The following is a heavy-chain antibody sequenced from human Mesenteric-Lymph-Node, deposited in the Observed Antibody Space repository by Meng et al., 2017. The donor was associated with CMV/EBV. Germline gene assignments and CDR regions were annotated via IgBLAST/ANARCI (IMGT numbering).Heavy chain of an antibody. V-gene: IGHV3-23*01. Sequence: ASVFTFGNFALSWVRQAPGTGLEWVSSISGNGRITYSADSVKGRFTVSRDNSKNTMSLQMNSLRVEDTAIYYCAKERSWFGETSYDYWGQGSLVTVSS. CDR2: ISGNGRIT. D-gene: IGHD3-10*01. CDR1: VFTFGNFA. CDR3: AKERSWFGETSYDY. J-gene: IGHJ4*02.